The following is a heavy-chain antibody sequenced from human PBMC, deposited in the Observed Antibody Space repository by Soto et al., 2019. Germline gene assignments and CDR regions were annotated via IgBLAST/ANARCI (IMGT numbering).Heavy chain of an antibody. J-gene: IGHJ4*02. Sequence: GGSLRLSCPASGFTFSNYWMSWVRQAPGKGLEWVANIKQDGSAQDYVDSVKGRFTISRDNAKNSLDLEMNSLRVEDTAVYYCARAAVRDAYIGDWGQGTLVTVSS. V-gene: IGHV3-7*01. CDR2: IKQDGSAQ. D-gene: IGHD3-3*01. CDR1: GFTFSNYW. CDR3: ARAAVRDAYIGD.